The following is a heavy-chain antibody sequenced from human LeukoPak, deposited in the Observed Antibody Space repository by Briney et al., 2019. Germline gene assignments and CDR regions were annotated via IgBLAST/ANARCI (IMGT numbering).Heavy chain of an antibody. CDR3: ARDHTETSSLNFRNYYYYGMDI. CDR2: IYYSGST. J-gene: IGHJ6*02. Sequence: SQTLSLTCTVSGGSIRSGDYSWNWIRQHPGKGLEWIGYIYYSGSTYYNPSLTSRVTMSVDTSKNQFSLKLSSVTAADTAIYYCARDHTETSSLNFRNYYYYGMDIWGQGATVIVSS. D-gene: IGHD4-4*01. V-gene: IGHV4-31*03. CDR1: GGSIRSGDYS.